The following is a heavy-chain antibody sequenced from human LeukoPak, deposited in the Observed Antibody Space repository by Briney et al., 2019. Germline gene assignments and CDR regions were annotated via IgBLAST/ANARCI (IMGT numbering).Heavy chain of an antibody. V-gene: IGHV3-33*01. CDR2: IWYDGTNK. J-gene: IGHJ4*02. Sequence: PGRSLRLSCAASGFTFSSYGMHWVRQAPGKGLEWVAVIWYDGTNKNYADSVKGRFTISRDNSKNTLYLQMNSLRAEDTAVYYCASYKTWIQLWRGTYWGQGTLVTVSS. D-gene: IGHD5-18*01. CDR1: GFTFSSYG. CDR3: ASYKTWIQLWRGTY.